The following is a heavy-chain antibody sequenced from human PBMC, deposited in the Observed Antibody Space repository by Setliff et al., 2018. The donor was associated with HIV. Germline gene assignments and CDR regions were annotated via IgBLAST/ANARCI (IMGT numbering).Heavy chain of an antibody. J-gene: IGHJ3*02. D-gene: IGHD2-21*02. Sequence: SETLSLTCGVSGYSMSSGYYWGWIRQPPGKGLEWIGNVYHTGSTYYNPSLKSRVTISVDTSKNQFSLKLSSVIAADTAVYYCARSDSYCAGDCYGVDGVDAFDIWGQGTMVTVSS. CDR3: ARSDSYCAGDCYGVDGVDAFDI. V-gene: IGHV4-38-2*01. CDR2: VYHTGST. CDR1: GYSMSSGYY.